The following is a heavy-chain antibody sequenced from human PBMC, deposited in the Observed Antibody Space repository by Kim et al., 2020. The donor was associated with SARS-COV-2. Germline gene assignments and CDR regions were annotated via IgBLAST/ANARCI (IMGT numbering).Heavy chain of an antibody. J-gene: IGHJ6*02. CDR2: INHSGST. D-gene: IGHD3-22*01. CDR1: GGSFSGYY. Sequence: SETLSLTCAVYGGSFSGYYWSWIRQPPGKGLEWIGEINHSGSTNYNPSLKSRVTISVDTSKNQFSLKLSSVTAADTAVYYCASLNPTYYYDSSGYYSPRYYYYGMDVWGQGTTVTVSS. CDR3: ASLNPTYYYDSSGYYSPRYYYYGMDV. V-gene: IGHV4-34*01.